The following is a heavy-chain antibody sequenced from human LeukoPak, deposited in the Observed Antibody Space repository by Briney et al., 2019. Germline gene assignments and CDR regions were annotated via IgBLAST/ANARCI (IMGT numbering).Heavy chain of an antibody. J-gene: IGHJ4*02. CDR3: ARGLGVRGVYYFDY. Sequence: SETLSLTCTVSGGSISSGDYYWSWIRQPPGKGLEWIGYIYYSGSTYYNPSLKSRVTISVDTSKNQFSLKLSSVTAADTAVYYCARGLGVRGVYYFDYWGQGTLVTVSS. D-gene: IGHD3-10*01. CDR1: GGSISSGDYY. V-gene: IGHV4-30-4*01. CDR2: IYYSGST.